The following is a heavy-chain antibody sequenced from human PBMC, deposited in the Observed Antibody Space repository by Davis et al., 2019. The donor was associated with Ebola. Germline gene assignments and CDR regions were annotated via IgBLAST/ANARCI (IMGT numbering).Heavy chain of an antibody. CDR2: ISAYNGNT. Sequence: AASVTVSCKASGYTFTSYGISWVRQAPGHGLEWMGWISAYNGNTNYAQKLQGRVTMTTDTSTSTAYMELRSLRSDDTAVYYCARGITMVRSASWFDPWGQGTLVTVSS. D-gene: IGHD3-10*01. CDR3: ARGITMVRSASWFDP. V-gene: IGHV1-18*01. CDR1: GYTFTSYG. J-gene: IGHJ5*02.